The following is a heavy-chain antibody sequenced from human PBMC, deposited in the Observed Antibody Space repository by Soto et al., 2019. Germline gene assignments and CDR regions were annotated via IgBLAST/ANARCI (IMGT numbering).Heavy chain of an antibody. V-gene: IGHV3-64D*06. CDR2: ISSYGADT. J-gene: IGHJ4*02. Sequence: GGSQRLSCSASGFTFNSYAMHWVRQAPGKGLEFVSAISSYGADTYYADSVKGRFAISRDNSKNTLYLQMSSLRAEDTALYYCVKEGYMRSDWYGQFDYWGQGALVTVSS. CDR1: GFTFNSYA. D-gene: IGHD6-19*01. CDR3: VKEGYMRSDWYGQFDY.